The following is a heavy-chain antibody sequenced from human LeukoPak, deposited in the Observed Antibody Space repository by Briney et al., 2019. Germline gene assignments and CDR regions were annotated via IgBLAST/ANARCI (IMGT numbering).Heavy chain of an antibody. Sequence: GGSLRLSCAAPGFTFSSYAMSWVRQAPGKGLEWAGFIRSKTYGGTTEYAASVKGRFTISRDDSKSIAYVQMNSLKTEDTAVYYCTRVRVRGVIYFDYWGQGTLVTVSS. V-gene: IGHV3-49*04. CDR1: GFTFSSYA. CDR2: IRSKTYGGTT. D-gene: IGHD3-10*01. CDR3: TRVRVRGVIYFDY. J-gene: IGHJ4*02.